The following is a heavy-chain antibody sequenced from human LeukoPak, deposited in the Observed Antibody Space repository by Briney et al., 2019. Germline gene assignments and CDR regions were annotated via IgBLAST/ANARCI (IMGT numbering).Heavy chain of an antibody. CDR3: ARDDPGSYYVY. D-gene: IGHD1-26*01. CDR2: INEGGSAK. CDR1: GFSFSNSW. J-gene: IGHJ4*02. V-gene: IGHV3-7*01. Sequence: GGSLRLSCAASGFSFSNSWMTWVRQAPGKGLEWVAQINEGGSAKHYVDSVQGRFTISRDNAKNSLLLQMNSLRAEDTAVYYCARDDPGSYYVYWGQGTLVTVSS.